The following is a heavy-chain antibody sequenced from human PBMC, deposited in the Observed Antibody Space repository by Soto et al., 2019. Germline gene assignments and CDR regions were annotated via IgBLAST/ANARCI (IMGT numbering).Heavy chain of an antibody. J-gene: IGHJ4*02. CDR3: ARDLGYYESSGYFDY. CDR2: IGSSDNII. CDR1: GFTFSDYY. D-gene: IGHD3-22*01. V-gene: IGHV3-11*01. Sequence: GSLRLSCAASGFTFSDYYMSWIRQAPGKGLEWVSYIGSSDNIIYYADSVKGRFTISRDNAKNSLYLQMNSLRAEDTAVYYCARDLGYYESSGYFDYWGQGTLVTVSS.